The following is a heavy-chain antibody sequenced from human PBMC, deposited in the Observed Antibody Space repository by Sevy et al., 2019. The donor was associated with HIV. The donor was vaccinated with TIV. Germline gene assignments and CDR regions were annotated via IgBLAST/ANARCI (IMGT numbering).Heavy chain of an antibody. V-gene: IGHV1-69*13. D-gene: IGHD3-16*01. J-gene: IGHJ3*02. CDR1: GGTFDTYS. CDR2: ITPFFRTT. Sequence: ASVKVPCKTSGGTFDTYSISWLRQAPGQGLEWMGGITPFFRTTNYAQKFQGRVTITADESTGTAYMELSSLRSEDSAVYYCARDRDITFGGGDAFDIWGQGTMVTVSS. CDR3: ARDRDITFGGGDAFDI.